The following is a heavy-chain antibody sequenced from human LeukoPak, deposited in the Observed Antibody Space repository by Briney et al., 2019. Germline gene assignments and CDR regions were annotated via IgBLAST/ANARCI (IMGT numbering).Heavy chain of an antibody. J-gene: IGHJ4*02. Sequence: GGSLRLSCAASGFNFSNYSMNWVRQAPGKGLEWVSGISHSGGSTYYADSVKGRFTNSRDNSRNTLYLQINSLRADDTAVDYCAKGVIQSSGWSSEFDYWGQGTLVTVSS. V-gene: IGHV3-23*01. CDR3: AKGVIQSSGWSSEFDY. CDR2: ISHSGGST. D-gene: IGHD6-19*01. CDR1: GFNFSNYS.